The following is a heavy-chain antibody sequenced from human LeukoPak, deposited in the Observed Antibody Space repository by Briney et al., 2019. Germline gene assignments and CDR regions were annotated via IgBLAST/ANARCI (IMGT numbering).Heavy chain of an antibody. CDR1: GFTFSSYW. D-gene: IGHD3-3*01. CDR3: ARAMSGPATFDI. Sequence: GGSLRLSCAASGFTFSSYWMHWVRQAPGKGLVWVSRINSAGSSTNYADSVKGRFTISRDNAKNTLYLQMSSLRAEDTAVYYCARAMSGPATFDIWGQGTMVTVSS. J-gene: IGHJ3*02. CDR2: INSAGSST. V-gene: IGHV3-74*01.